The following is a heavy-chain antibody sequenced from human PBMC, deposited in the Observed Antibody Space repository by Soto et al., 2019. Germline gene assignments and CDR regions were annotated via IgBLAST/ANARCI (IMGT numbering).Heavy chain of an antibody. J-gene: IGHJ6*02. Sequence: EVQLVESGGGLVKPGGSLRLSCAASGFTFSSYSMNWVRQAPGKGLEWVSSISSSSSYIYYADSVKGRFTISRDNAKNSLYLQRNSLRAEDTAVYYCAREWDYDFWSGYPYYYYYGMDVWGQGTTVTVSS. CDR3: AREWDYDFWSGYPYYYYYGMDV. D-gene: IGHD3-3*01. CDR2: ISSSSSYI. CDR1: GFTFSSYS. V-gene: IGHV3-21*01.